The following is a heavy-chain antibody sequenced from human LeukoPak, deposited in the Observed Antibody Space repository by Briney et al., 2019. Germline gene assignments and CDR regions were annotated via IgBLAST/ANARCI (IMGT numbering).Heavy chain of an antibody. V-gene: IGHV3-74*01. CDR3: ARELNSGSYRRGVRLGAFDI. CDR2: INSDGSST. Sequence: GGSLRLSCAASGFTFSSYWMHWVRQAPGKGLVWVSRINSDGSSTSYADSVKGRFTISRDNAKNTLYLQMNSLRAEDTAVYYCARELNSGSYRRGVRLGAFDIWGQGTMVTVSS. J-gene: IGHJ3*02. D-gene: IGHD1-26*01. CDR1: GFTFSSYW.